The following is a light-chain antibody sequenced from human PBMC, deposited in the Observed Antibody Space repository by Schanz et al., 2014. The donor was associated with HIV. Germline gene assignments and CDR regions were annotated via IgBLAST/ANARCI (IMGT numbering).Light chain of an antibody. CDR1: QSVSSY. J-gene: IGKJ3*01. CDR3: QQRSSWPPRIT. Sequence: EIVLTQSPGTLSLSPGERATLSCRASQSVSSYLAWYQQKPGQAPRLLIYDASNRATGIPARFSGSGSGTDFILTISSLEPEDFAVYYCQQRSSWPPRITFGPGTKVDIK. CDR2: DAS. V-gene: IGKV3-11*01.